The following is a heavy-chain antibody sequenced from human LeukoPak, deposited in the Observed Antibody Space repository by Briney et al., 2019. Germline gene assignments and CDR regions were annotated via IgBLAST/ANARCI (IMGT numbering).Heavy chain of an antibody. CDR3: ARDYLDWYFDL. J-gene: IGHJ2*01. CDR1: GFTFSSYG. CDR2: IWYDGSNK. V-gene: IGHV3-33*01. Sequence: GGSLRLSCAASGFTFSSYGMHWVRQAPGKGLEWVAVIWYDGSNKYYADSVKGRFTISRDNSKNTLYLQMNSLRAEDTAVYYCARDYLDWYFDLWGHGTLVTVSS.